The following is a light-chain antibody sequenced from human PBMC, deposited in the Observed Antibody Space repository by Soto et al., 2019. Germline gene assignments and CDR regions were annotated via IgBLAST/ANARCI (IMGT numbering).Light chain of an antibody. J-gene: IGKJ2*01. CDR1: QSISTY. CDR2: DAF. V-gene: IGKV1-5*01. CDR3: PQYKSFSPYT. Sequence: DIQMTQFPSTLSASVGDRVTITCRASQSISTYLAWYQVKPGTAPKLLVYDAFTLESGVPSRFSGSGSGTEFTLTISSLQPGDFAAYYCPQYKSFSPYTFGQGPKLEIK.